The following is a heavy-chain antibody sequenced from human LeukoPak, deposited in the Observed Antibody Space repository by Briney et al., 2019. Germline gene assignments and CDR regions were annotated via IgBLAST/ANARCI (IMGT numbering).Heavy chain of an antibody. V-gene: IGHV4-4*07. CDR2: IYTSGST. CDR1: GGSISSYY. CDR3: ARDPAVAGTMEYYYGMDV. Sequence: SETLSLTCTVSGGSISSYYWSWIRQPAGKGLEWIGRIYTSGSTNYNPSLKSRVTMSVDTSKNQFSLKLSSVTAADTAVYYCARDPAVAGTMEYYYGMDVWGQGTTVTVSS. J-gene: IGHJ6*02. D-gene: IGHD6-19*01.